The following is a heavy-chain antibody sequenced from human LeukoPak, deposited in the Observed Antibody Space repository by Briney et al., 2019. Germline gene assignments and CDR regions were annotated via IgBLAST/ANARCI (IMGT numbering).Heavy chain of an antibody. Sequence: GGSLRLSCAASGFTFSNAWMNWVRQAPGKGLEWVGRIKSKTDGGTTDYAAPVKGRFTISRDDSKNTLYLQMNSLKTEDTAVYHCTTDPYSGSYYAAWARPNDYWGQGTLVTVSS. J-gene: IGHJ4*02. CDR3: TTDPYSGSYYAAWARPNDY. V-gene: IGHV3-15*07. CDR1: GFTFSNAW. CDR2: IKSKTDGGTT. D-gene: IGHD1-26*01.